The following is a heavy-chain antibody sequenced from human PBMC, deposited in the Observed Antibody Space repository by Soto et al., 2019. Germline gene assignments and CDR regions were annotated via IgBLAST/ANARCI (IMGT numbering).Heavy chain of an antibody. CDR2: ISAYNGNT. Sequence: ASVKVSCKASGYTFTSYGISWVRQAPGQGLEWMGWISAYNGNTNYAQKLQGGVTMTTDTSTSTAYMELRSLRSDDTAVYYCARVGSPHYCSSTSCYGWFDPWGQGTLVTVSS. V-gene: IGHV1-18*04. J-gene: IGHJ5*02. CDR1: GYTFTSYG. D-gene: IGHD2-2*01. CDR3: ARVGSPHYCSSTSCYGWFDP.